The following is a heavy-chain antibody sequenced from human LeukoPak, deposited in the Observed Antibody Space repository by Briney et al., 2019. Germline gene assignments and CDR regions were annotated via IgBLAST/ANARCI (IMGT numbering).Heavy chain of an antibody. CDR3: AKAPRYFDWLSVDY. J-gene: IGHJ4*02. CDR1: GFTFSSYS. D-gene: IGHD3-9*01. V-gene: IGHV3-21*04. CDR2: ISSSSSYI. Sequence: GGSLRLSCAASGFTFSSYSMNWVRQAPGKGLEWVSSISSSSSYIYYADSVKGRFTISRDNSKNTLYLQMNSLRAEDTAVYYCAKAPRYFDWLSVDYWGQGTLVTVSS.